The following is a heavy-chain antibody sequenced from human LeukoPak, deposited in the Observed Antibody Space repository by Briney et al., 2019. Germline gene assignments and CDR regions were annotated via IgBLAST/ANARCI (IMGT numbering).Heavy chain of an antibody. J-gene: IGHJ4*02. CDR3: ANHFACGSTTCPSFDD. CDR2: ISHTSYDI. Sequence: KAGGSLGLSCSASGFTFSRYSMNWVRQAPGKGLEWVASISHTSYDIYYADSVKGRFTISRDNARYSLSLQMNNLRVDDTAVYYCANHFACGSTTCPSFDDWGQGTLVTVSS. D-gene: IGHD1-26*01. V-gene: IGHV3-21*01. CDR1: GFTFSRYS.